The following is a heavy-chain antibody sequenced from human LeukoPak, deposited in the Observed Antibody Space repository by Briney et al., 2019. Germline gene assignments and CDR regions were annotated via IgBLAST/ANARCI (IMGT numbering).Heavy chain of an antibody. Sequence: SETLSLTCGVSGVSFSDYYWGWLRQSPWGLEWIGEINHGVRGNYNPSLKSRVTISVDTSKNQFSLHLSSVTAADSAGYFCSRGSMRRRYFYYYMDVWGNGTTVTVSS. CDR3: SRGSMRRRYFYYYMDV. CDR1: GVSFSDYY. J-gene: IGHJ6*03. CDR2: INHGVRG. V-gene: IGHV4-34*01.